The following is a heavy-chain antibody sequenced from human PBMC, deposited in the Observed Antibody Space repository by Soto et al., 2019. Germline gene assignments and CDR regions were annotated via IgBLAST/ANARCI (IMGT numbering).Heavy chain of an antibody. CDR3: ASTRVVPAANYCGGDCYRYYFDY. Sequence: ASVKVSCKASGGTFSSYAISWVRQAPGQGLEWMGGIIPIFGTANYAQKFQGRVTITADESTSTAYMELSSLRSEDTAVYYCASTRVVPAANYCGGDCYRYYFDYWGPG. V-gene: IGHV1-69*13. CDR2: IIPIFGTA. D-gene: IGHD2-21*02. CDR1: GGTFSSYA. J-gene: IGHJ4*02.